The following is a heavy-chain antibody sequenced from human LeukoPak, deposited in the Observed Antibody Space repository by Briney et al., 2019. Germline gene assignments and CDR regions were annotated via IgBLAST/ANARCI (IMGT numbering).Heavy chain of an antibody. Sequence: GESLKISCRASGYSFTTYWIGRVRQMPGKGLEWMGVIFPADSDTRYSPSFQGQVTISADKSISTAYLQWSSLKASDTAMYYCASVYSSTSWDYWGQGTLVTVSS. J-gene: IGHJ4*02. CDR1: GYSFTTYW. CDR2: IFPADSDT. CDR3: ASVYSSTSWDY. D-gene: IGHD6-13*01. V-gene: IGHV5-51*01.